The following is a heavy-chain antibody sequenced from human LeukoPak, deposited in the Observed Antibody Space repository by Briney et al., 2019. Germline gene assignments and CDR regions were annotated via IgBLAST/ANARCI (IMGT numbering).Heavy chain of an antibody. CDR2: MNQDGSEK. V-gene: IGHV3-7*05. CDR1: GFTFSSFW. Sequence: RGSLRLSCEVSGFTFSSFWMNWVRQAPGKGLEWVANMNQDGSEKYYVDSVKGPFSISRDNAKNSLFLQMNSLRAEDTAVYYCARDATTAGIIFDNWGQGTLVTVSS. J-gene: IGHJ4*02. D-gene: IGHD3-16*01. CDR3: ARDATTAGIIFDN.